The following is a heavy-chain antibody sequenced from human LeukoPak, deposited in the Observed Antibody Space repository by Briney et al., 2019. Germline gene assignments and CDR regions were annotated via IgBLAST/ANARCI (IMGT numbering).Heavy chain of an antibody. CDR1: GFTFSSYA. V-gene: IGHV3-30*04. Sequence: PGGSLRLSCAASGFTFSSYAMHWVRQAPGKGLEWVAVISYDGSNKYYADSVKGRFTISRDNSKNTLYLQMNSLRAEDTAGYYCAKDSSDYYFDYWGQGTLVTVSS. CDR2: ISYDGSNK. D-gene: IGHD3-22*01. J-gene: IGHJ4*02. CDR3: AKDSSDYYFDY.